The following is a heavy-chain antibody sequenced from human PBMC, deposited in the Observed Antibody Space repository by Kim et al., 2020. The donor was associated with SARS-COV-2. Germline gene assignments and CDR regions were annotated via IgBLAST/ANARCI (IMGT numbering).Heavy chain of an antibody. CDR2: ISGSDGKT. V-gene: IGHV3-23*01. Sequence: GGSLRLSCAASGFTFSSYAMSWVRQAPGKGLEWVSSISGSDGKTSYADSVKGRFTISRDNPENTLYLQMSSLRADDSAVYYCAKAVYSGSSGGRTFDCWG. CDR3: AKAVYSGSSGGRTFDC. D-gene: IGHD6-6*01. CDR1: GFTFSSYA. J-gene: IGHJ4*01.